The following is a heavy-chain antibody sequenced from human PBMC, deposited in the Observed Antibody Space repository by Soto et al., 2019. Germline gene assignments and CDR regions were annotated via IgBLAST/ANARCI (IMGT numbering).Heavy chain of an antibody. J-gene: IGHJ4*02. CDR3: ARLAYGSGSLDY. V-gene: IGHV4-39*01. CDR1: GGSVSGSSYY. D-gene: IGHD3-3*01. Sequence: QLQLQESGPGLLKPSETLSLTCTVSGGSVSGSSYYGGWIRQPPGKWLEWIGSIYYTGSTYYNPSVKSRVTVSLDTSKIQFSLHLSSVTSADTAVYYCARLAYGSGSLDYWGQGILVTVSS. CDR2: IYYTGST.